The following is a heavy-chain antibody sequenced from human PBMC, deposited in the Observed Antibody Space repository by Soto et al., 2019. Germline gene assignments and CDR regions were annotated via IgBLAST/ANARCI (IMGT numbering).Heavy chain of an antibody. CDR3: AREAGYSSGWYRRIGDYFDY. CDR1: GFTFSSYA. CDR2: ISYDGSNK. J-gene: IGHJ4*02. D-gene: IGHD6-19*01. V-gene: IGHV3-30-3*01. Sequence: GGSLRLSCAASGFTFSSYAMHWVRQAPGKGLEWVAVISYDGSNKYYADSVKGRFTISRDNSKNTLYLQMNSLRAEDTAVYYCAREAGYSSGWYRRIGDYFDYWGQGTLVTVSS.